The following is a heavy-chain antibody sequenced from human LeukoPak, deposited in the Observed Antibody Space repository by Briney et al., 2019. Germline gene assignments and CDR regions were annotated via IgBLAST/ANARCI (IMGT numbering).Heavy chain of an antibody. J-gene: IGHJ6*04. CDR3: ARDSLPRSLIYYYYGMDV. D-gene: IGHD3-16*02. CDR1: GGTFSSYA. V-gene: IGHV1-69*06. Sequence: ASAKVSCKASGGTFSSYAISWVRQAPGQGLEWMGGIIPIFGTANYAQKFQGRVTITADKSTSTAYMELSSLRSEDTAVYYCARDSLPRSLIYYYYGMDVWGKGTTVTVSS. CDR2: IIPIFGTA.